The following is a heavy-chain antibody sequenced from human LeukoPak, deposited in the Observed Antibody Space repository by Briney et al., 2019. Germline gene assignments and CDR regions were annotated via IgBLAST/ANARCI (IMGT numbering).Heavy chain of an antibody. V-gene: IGHV3-74*01. CDR2: VKTDGSST. CDR3: ARGVGSNRRDY. D-gene: IGHD1-14*01. J-gene: IGHJ4*02. CDR1: GFTFSAYW. Sequence: PGGSLRLSCAASGFTFSAYWMYWVRQAPGKGLEWVSRVKTDGSSTNYADSVQGRFTISRDNAKNTLDLQMNSLRVEGTAFYYCARGVGSNRRDYWGQGTLVTVSS.